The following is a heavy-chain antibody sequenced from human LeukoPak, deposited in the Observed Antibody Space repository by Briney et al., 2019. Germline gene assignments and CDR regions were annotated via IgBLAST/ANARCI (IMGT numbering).Heavy chain of an antibody. Sequence: ASVKVSCKASGYTFTSYDINWVRQATGQGLEWMGWMNPNSGNTGYAQKFQGRVTMTRDTSISTAYMELSRLRSDDTAVYYCARDPAGDFDYWGQGTLVTVSS. J-gene: IGHJ4*02. CDR2: MNPNSGNT. V-gene: IGHV1-8*01. CDR1: GYTFTSYD. CDR3: ARDPAGDFDY. D-gene: IGHD1-1*01.